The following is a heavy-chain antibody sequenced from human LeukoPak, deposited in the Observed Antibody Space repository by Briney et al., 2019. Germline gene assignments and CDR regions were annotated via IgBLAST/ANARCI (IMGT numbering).Heavy chain of an antibody. CDR3: ARDSPYYYYDSSGSVPSWFDP. D-gene: IGHD3-22*01. CDR2: IIPIFGTA. J-gene: IGHJ5*02. V-gene: IGHV1-69*06. CDR1: GGTFSSYA. Sequence: ASVKVSCKASGGTFSSYAISWVRQAPGQGLEWMGGIIPIFGTANYAQKFQGRVTITADKSTSTAYMELSSLRSEGTAVYYCARDSPYYYYDSSGSVPSWFDPWGQGTLVTVSS.